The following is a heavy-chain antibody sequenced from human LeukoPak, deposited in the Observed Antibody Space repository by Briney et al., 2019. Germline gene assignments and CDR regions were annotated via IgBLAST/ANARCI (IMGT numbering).Heavy chain of an antibody. Sequence: PGGSLRLSCAASGFTFSSYGMHWVRQAPGKGLEWVAFIRYDGSNKYYADSVKGRFTISRDNSKNTLYLQMNSLRAEDTAVYYCAKDRDHWGSGYFDYWGQGTLVTVSS. CDR2: IRYDGSNK. D-gene: IGHD7-27*01. CDR3: AKDRDHWGSGYFDY. V-gene: IGHV3-30*02. CDR1: GFTFSSYG. J-gene: IGHJ4*02.